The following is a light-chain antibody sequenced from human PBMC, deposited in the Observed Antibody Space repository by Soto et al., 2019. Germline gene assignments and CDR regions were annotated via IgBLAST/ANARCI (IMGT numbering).Light chain of an antibody. Sequence: QSALTQPASVSGSPGQSIAISCTGVRTDVADGYDYVSWYQQHPGQAPQLIIYDVSNRPSGVSDRFSGSKSGNTASLTISGLQAEDEAEYYCTSYTSSTPVYVVGTGTKVTVL. J-gene: IGLJ1*01. CDR3: TSYTSSTPVYV. CDR2: DVS. V-gene: IGLV2-14*03. CDR1: RTDVADGYDY.